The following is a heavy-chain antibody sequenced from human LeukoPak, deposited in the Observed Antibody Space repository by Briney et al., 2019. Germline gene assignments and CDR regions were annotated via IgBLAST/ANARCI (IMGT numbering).Heavy chain of an antibody. CDR1: GFTFSRNE. CDR3: ARGWFGD. D-gene: IGHD6-13*01. V-gene: IGHV3-48*03. J-gene: IGHJ4*02. CDR2: INSGGTII. Sequence: HPGGSLRLSCAASGFTFSRNEMNWVRQAPGKGLEWVSYINSGGTIIYYADSVRGRFTISRDNAKNSLYLKMNSLRAEDTAVYYCARGWFGDWGQGNLVIVSS.